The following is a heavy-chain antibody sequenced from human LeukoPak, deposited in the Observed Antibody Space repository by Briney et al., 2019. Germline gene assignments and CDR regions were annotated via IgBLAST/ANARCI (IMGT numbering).Heavy chain of an antibody. CDR2: INPSGGST. Sequence: ASVKVSCKASGYTFTSYYMHWVRQAPGQGLEWMGIINPSGGSTSYAQKFQGRVTMTRDTSTSTVYMELSSLRSDDTAVYYCARDPYYYDSSGYSDYWGQGTLVTVSS. J-gene: IGHJ4*02. CDR1: GYTFTSYY. V-gene: IGHV1-46*01. CDR3: ARDPYYYDSSGYSDY. D-gene: IGHD3-22*01.